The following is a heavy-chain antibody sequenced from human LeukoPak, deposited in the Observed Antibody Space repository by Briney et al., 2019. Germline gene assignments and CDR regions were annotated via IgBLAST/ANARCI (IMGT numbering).Heavy chain of an antibody. CDR2: IKHSGST. CDR1: GGSFSGYY. Sequence: SETLSLTCAVYGGSFSGYYWSWIRQPPGKGLEWIGEIKHSGSTNYNPSLKSRVTISVDTSKNQFSLKLSSVTAADTAVYYCARDILTDYWGQGTLVTVSS. J-gene: IGHJ4*02. CDR3: ARDILTDY. V-gene: IGHV4-34*01. D-gene: IGHD3-9*01.